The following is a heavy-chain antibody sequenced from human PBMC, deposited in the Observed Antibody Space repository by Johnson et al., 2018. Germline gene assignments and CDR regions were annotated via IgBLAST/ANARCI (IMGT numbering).Heavy chain of an antibody. J-gene: IGHJ3*02. Sequence: VQLVQSGGGLVQPGRSLRLSCAASGFTFDDYALHWVRQVPGKGLEWVSGIIWTSGTIGYADSVKGRFTISRANAKTSLYLHMTSLRVSETAFYYCSRVGAGRMPAFHIWGQGTMVTVSS. V-gene: IGHV3-9*01. CDR3: SRVGAGRMPAFHI. D-gene: IGHD4-23*01. CDR2: IIWTSGTI. CDR1: GFTFDDYA.